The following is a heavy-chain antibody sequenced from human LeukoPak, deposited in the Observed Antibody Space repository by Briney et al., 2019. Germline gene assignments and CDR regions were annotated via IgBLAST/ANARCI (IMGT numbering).Heavy chain of an antibody. CDR3: AELGITMIGGV. CDR2: ISGSAAST. V-gene: IGHV3-23*01. CDR1: GFTFSSYA. J-gene: IGHJ6*04. D-gene: IGHD3-10*02. Sequence: GGSLRLSCEVSGFTFSSYAMTWVRQAPGKGLEWVSAISGSAASTYYADSVKGRFTISRDNAKNSLYLQMDSLRAEDTAVYYCAELGITMIGGVWGKGTTVTISS.